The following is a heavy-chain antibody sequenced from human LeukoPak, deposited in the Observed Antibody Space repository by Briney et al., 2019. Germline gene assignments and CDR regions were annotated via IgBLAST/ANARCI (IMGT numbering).Heavy chain of an antibody. D-gene: IGHD7-27*01. Sequence: SETLSLTCTVHGGSISSSRYYRGWIRQPPGKGLEGIGSSYYSGSTYYNPSLNRRVTIPVNNSKNQFSLKLSAVTAGDTAVYYCARHAGVHRYLDYWGQGTLVTVSS. CDR3: ARHAGVHRYLDY. CDR2: SYYSGST. CDR1: GGSISSSRYY. V-gene: IGHV4-39*01. J-gene: IGHJ4*02.